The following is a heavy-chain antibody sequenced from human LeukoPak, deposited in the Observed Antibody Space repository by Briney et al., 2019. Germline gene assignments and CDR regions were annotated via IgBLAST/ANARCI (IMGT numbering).Heavy chain of an antibody. CDR1: GYTLTELS. CDR2: FDPEDGET. Sequence: GASVKVSCKVSGYTLTELSMHWVRQAPGKGLEWMGGFDPEDGETIYAQKFQGRVTMTEDTSTDTAYMELSSLRSEDTAVYYCATTTRYGDYPSYYFDYWGQGTLVTVSS. V-gene: IGHV1-24*01. J-gene: IGHJ4*02. D-gene: IGHD4-17*01. CDR3: ATTTRYGDYPSYYFDY.